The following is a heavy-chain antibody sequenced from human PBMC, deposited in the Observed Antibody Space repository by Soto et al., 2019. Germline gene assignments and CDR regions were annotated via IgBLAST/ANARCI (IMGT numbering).Heavy chain of an antibody. V-gene: IGHV3-7*03. CDR3: ARGAGYCSSTSCYAGNAFYI. CDR1: GFTFSSYW. J-gene: IGHJ3*02. CDR2: IKQDGSEK. Sequence: GGSLRLSCAASGFTFSSYWMSWVRQAPGKGLEWVANIKQDGSEKYYVDSVKGRFTISRDNAKNSLYLQMNSLRAEDTAVYYCARGAGYCSSTSCYAGNAFYIWGQGTMVTVSS. D-gene: IGHD2-2*01.